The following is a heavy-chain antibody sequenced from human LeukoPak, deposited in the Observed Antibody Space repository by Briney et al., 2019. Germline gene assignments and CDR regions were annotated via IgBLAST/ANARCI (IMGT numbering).Heavy chain of an antibody. CDR1: GGSISSGGYY. V-gene: IGHV4-39*07. CDR2: INHSGST. CDR3: ARRVKDAFDI. D-gene: IGHD2-21*01. Sequence: PSETLSLTCTVSGGSISSGGYYWSWIRQPPGKGLEWIGEINHSGSTNYNPSLKSRVTISVDTSKNQFSLKLSSVTAADTAVYYCARRVKDAFDIWGQGTMVTVSS. J-gene: IGHJ3*02.